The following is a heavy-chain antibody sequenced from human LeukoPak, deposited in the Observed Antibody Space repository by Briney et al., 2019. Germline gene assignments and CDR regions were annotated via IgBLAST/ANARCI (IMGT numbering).Heavy chain of an antibody. J-gene: IGHJ4*02. Sequence: GGSLRLSCAASGFTFSNAWKSWVRQASGKGLEWVGRIKSKTDGGTTDYAAPVKGRFTISRDDSKNTLYLQMNSLKTEDTAVYYCTVPIVATIYTYDYWGRGTLVTVSS. D-gene: IGHD5-12*01. CDR3: TVPIVATIYTYDY. V-gene: IGHV3-15*01. CDR1: GFTFSNAW. CDR2: IKSKTDGGTT.